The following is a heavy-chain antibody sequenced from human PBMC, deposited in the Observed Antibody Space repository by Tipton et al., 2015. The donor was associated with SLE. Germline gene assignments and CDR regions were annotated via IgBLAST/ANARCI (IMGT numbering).Heavy chain of an antibody. CDR1: GGSFSDLY. Sequence: LRLSCAVYGGSFSDLYWTWIRQPPGKGLAWIGEINHSGGAKYNPSPKSRVTISVDTSKKQFSLTLRSLTAADTALYYCARAGFSSGWYVDYWGQGTLVTVSS. J-gene: IGHJ4*02. CDR2: INHSGGA. CDR3: ARAGFSSGWYVDY. D-gene: IGHD6-13*01. V-gene: IGHV4-34*01.